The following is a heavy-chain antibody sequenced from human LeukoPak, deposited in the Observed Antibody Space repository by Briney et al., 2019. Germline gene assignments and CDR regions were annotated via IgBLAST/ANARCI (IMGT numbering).Heavy chain of an antibody. D-gene: IGHD4/OR15-4a*01. CDR3: ARDWVLEDAFDI. J-gene: IGHJ3*02. Sequence: GASVKVSCKASGGTFSSYAISWVRQAPGQGLEWMGGIIPIFGTANYAQKFQGRVTITADKSTSTAYMELSSLRSEDTAVYYCARDWVLEDAFDIWGQGTMVTVSS. V-gene: IGHV1-69*06. CDR1: GGTFSSYA. CDR2: IIPIFGTA.